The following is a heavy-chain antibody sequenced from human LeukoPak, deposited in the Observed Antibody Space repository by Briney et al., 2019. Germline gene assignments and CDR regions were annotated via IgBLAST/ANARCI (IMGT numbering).Heavy chain of an antibody. CDR2: VSGTGGRT. CDR3: AGRGDYADY. CDR1: GFTFSTYA. D-gene: IGHD3-10*01. J-gene: IGHJ4*02. Sequence: PGGSLRLSCAASGFTFSTYAMSWVRQAPGKGLEWVSVVSGTGGRTYYADSVKGRFTISRDNSKNTLYLQMNSLRAEDTAVYYCAGRGDYADYWGQGTLVTVSS. V-gene: IGHV3-23*01.